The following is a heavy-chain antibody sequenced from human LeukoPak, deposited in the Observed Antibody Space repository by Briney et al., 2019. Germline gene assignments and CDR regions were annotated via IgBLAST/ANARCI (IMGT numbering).Heavy chain of an antibody. Sequence: YMTWVRQAPGKGLEWIGYIYYTGSTYYNPSLKSRVTISVDTSKNQFSLKLSSVTAADTAVYYCARVISGPLDYWGQGTLVTVSS. CDR3: ARVISGPLDY. CDR2: IYYTGST. D-gene: IGHD2/OR15-2a*01. J-gene: IGHJ4*02. CDR1: Y. V-gene: IGHV4-30-4*08.